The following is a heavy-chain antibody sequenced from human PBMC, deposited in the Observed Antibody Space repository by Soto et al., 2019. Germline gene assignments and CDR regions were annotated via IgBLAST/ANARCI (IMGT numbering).Heavy chain of an antibody. CDR1: GFTFSNAW. V-gene: IGHV3-15*01. D-gene: IGHD4-4*01. CDR3: TTDSPPPSTVTPRNYYYYMDV. J-gene: IGHJ6*03. Sequence: GGSLRLSCAASGFTFSNAWMSWVRQAPGKGLEWVGRIKSKTDGGTTDYAAPVKGRFTISRDDSKNTLYLQMNSLKTEDTAVYYCTTDSPPPSTVTPRNYYYYMDVWGKGTTVTVSS. CDR2: IKSKTDGGTT.